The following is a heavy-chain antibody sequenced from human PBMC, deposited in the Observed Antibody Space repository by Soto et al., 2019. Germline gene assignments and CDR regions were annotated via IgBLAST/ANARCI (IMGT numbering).Heavy chain of an antibody. D-gene: IGHD6-6*01. V-gene: IGHV3-23*01. J-gene: IGHJ6*03. CDR2: ISGSGGST. Sequence: GGSLRLSCAASGFTFSSYAMSWVRQAPGKGLEWVSAISGSGGSTYYADSVKGRFTISRDNSKNTLYLQMNSLRAEDTAVYYCAKGSGRSSSSADHNYYYYMDVWGKGTTVTVSS. CDR3: AKGSGRSSSSADHNYYYYMDV. CDR1: GFTFSSYA.